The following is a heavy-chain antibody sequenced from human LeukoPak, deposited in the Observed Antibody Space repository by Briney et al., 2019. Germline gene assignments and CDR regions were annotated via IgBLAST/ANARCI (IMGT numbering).Heavy chain of an antibody. Sequence: SQTLSLTCTVSGGSISSGGYCWSWLRPHQGQGLVWLGYIYGSGSNYYTPNLQSLVTVSVDTYKNQFSLRLSTVTAPATAVYFRAREEGGYSVSWYQFYFVMDVWGKGTADPVSS. J-gene: IGHJ6*04. CDR3: AREEGGYSVSWYQFYFVMDV. V-gene: IGHV4-31*01. D-gene: IGHD5-12*01. CDR2: IYGSGSN. CDR1: GGSISSGGYC.